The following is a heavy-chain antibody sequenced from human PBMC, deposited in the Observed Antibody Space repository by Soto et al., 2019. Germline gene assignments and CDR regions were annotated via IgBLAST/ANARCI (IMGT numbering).Heavy chain of an antibody. CDR2: VNPSGGHT. CDR3: ARGGHVVVVTAALDY. Sequence: QVQLVQSGAEVKKPGASVKVSCKASGDTFTDYYIHWVRQAPGQGLEWMGTVNPSGGHTTYAQHFLGRMTMTRDTSTSTLYMELTSLTSEDAAVYYCARGGHVVVVTAALDYWGQGTLVTVSS. D-gene: IGHD2-21*02. CDR1: GDTFTDYY. J-gene: IGHJ4*02. V-gene: IGHV1-46*01.